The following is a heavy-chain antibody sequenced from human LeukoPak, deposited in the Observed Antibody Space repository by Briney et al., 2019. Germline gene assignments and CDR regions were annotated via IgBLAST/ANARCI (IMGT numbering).Heavy chain of an antibody. CDR2: INQDGSEK. D-gene: IGHD2-2*03. V-gene: IGHV3-7*01. Sequence: PGRSLRLSCAASGFTFSRFWMTWVRQAPGKGLEWVANINQDGSEKYYVDSVKGRFTISRDNAKNSLYLQMNSLRAEDTAVYYCARVSGYCSSTSCPIQYYYGMDVWGQGTTVTVSS. J-gene: IGHJ6*02. CDR1: GFTFSRFW. CDR3: ARVSGYCSSTSCPIQYYYGMDV.